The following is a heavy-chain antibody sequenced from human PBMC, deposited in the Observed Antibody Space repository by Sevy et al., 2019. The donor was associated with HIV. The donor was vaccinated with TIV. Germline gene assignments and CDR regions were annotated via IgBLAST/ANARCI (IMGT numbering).Heavy chain of an antibody. CDR1: GGTFSSYA. V-gene: IGHV1-69*13. Sequence: ASVKVSCKASGGTFSSYAISWVRQAPGQGLEWMGGIIPIFGTANYAQKFQGRVTITADESTSTAYMGLSSLGSEDTAVYYCAREVPSSGWSYNWFDPWGQGTLVTVSS. CDR2: IIPIFGTA. J-gene: IGHJ5*02. CDR3: AREVPSSGWSYNWFDP. D-gene: IGHD6-19*01.